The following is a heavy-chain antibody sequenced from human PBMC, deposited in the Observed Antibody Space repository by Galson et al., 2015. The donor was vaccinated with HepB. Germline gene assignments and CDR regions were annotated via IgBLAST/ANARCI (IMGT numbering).Heavy chain of an antibody. D-gene: IGHD6-13*01. CDR2: ITPLFGTA. J-gene: IGHJ4*02. Sequence: SVKVSCKASGGTFSGYTISWVRQAPGQGLEWLGGITPLFGTAKSAQRFQGRVTITADESTDTVYMDLSGLRSEDTAVYYCAREGIASAANPVDYWGQGTLVTVSS. CDR1: GGTFSGYT. CDR3: AREGIASAANPVDY. V-gene: IGHV1-69*13.